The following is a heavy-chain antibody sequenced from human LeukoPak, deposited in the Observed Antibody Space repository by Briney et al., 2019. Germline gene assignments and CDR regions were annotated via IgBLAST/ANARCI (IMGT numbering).Heavy chain of an antibody. CDR3: ARAPEMATLHFDY. D-gene: IGHD5-24*01. V-gene: IGHV1-69*05. CDR2: IIPIFGTA. CDR1: GGTFSSCA. J-gene: IGHJ4*02. Sequence: SVKVSCKASGGTFSSCAISWVRQAPGQGLEWMGGIIPIFGTANYAQKFQGRVTITTDESTSTAYMELSSLRSEDTAVYYCARAPEMATLHFDYWGQGTLVTVSS.